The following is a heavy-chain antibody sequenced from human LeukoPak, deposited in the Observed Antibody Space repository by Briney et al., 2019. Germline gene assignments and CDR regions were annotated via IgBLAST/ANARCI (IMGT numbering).Heavy chain of an antibody. CDR2: ISGAGYNT. CDR1: GFTFRNYA. CDR3: ARVGTISYSFDY. J-gene: IGHJ4*02. V-gene: IGHV3-23*01. D-gene: IGHD2-21*01. Sequence: ASLRLSCAGSGFTFRNYAMSWVRQAPGKGLEWVSAISGAGYNTYYADSVKGRFTLSRDNSKNTLYLQMNSLRAEDTAVYYCARVGTISYSFDYWGQGTLVTVSS.